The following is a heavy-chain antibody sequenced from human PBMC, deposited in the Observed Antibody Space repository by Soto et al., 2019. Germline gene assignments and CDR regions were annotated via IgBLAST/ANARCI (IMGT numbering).Heavy chain of an antibody. D-gene: IGHD6-19*01. V-gene: IGHV4-34*01. CDR1: GGSFSGYY. Sequence: PSETLSLTCAVYGGSFSGYYWSWIRQPPGKGLEWIGEINHSGSTNYNPSLKSRVTISVDTSKNQFSLKLSSVTAADTAVYYCARGIAVAGVYYYGMDVWGQGTTVTVSS. CDR2: INHSGST. CDR3: ARGIAVAGVYYYGMDV. J-gene: IGHJ6*02.